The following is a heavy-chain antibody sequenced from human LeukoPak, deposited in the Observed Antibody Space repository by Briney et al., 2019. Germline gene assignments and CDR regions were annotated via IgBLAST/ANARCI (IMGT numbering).Heavy chain of an antibody. V-gene: IGHV4-39*01. J-gene: IGHJ5*02. Sequence: PSETLSLTCTVSGGSISSSSHYWGWLRKPPGKGLEWIGSIYYSGTTAYNPSLKSRVTISVDTSKNQFSLKLSSVTAADTAVYYCVRWQSGSMFHPPWGQGTLVTVSS. D-gene: IGHD3-10*02. CDR2: IYYSGTT. CDR1: GGSISSSSHY. CDR3: VRWQSGSMFHPP.